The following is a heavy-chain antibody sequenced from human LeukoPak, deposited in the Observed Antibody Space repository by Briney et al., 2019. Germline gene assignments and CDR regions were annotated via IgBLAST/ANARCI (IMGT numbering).Heavy chain of an antibody. J-gene: IGHJ4*02. CDR3: AKGMFYDNFDY. D-gene: IGHD5/OR15-5a*01. CDR1: GFXFSNXX. Sequence: GGSLRLSCAAPGFXFSNXXXXWXXXXXXXXXXWVSTIRRSGSYRDYADSVKGRFTISRDNAKNSLYLQMNSLRAEDTAVYYCAKGMFYDNFDYWGQGTRVTVSS. V-gene: IGHV3-21*01. CDR2: IRRSGSYR.